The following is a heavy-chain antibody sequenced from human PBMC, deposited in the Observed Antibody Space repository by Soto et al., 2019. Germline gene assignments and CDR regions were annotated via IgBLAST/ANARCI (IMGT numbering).Heavy chain of an antibody. Sequence: QVQLVESGGGVVQPGRSLRLSCAASGFTLSRKGMHWVRQAPGKGLEWVAVISYDGSNKYYGDSVKGRFTISRDNSKNTVYRHMNSLRAEDTAVYYCAKDALTVAGPQRGSLDVWGQGTTVTVSS. J-gene: IGHJ6*02. CDR1: GFTLSRKG. CDR3: AKDALTVAGPQRGSLDV. CDR2: ISYDGSNK. V-gene: IGHV3-30*18. D-gene: IGHD6-19*01.